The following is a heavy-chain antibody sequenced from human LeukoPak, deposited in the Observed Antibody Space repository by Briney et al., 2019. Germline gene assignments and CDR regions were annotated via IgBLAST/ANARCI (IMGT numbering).Heavy chain of an antibody. J-gene: IGHJ6*02. D-gene: IGHD2-15*01. Sequence: ASVKVSCKASGYTFTGYYMHWVRQAPGQGLEWMGRIIPILGIANYAQKFQGRVTITADKSTSTAYMELSSLRSEDTAVYYCARRSGGYGMDVWGQGTTVTVSS. CDR3: ARRSGGYGMDV. V-gene: IGHV1-69*02. CDR1: GYTFTGYY. CDR2: IIPILGIA.